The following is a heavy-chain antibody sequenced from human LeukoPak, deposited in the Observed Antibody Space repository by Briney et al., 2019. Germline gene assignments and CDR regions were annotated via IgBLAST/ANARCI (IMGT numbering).Heavy chain of an antibody. CDR3: GRGFAVVPAGLMDV. CDR1: GFTFGAYA. CDR2: IKSKTHGEAM. Sequence: GGSLRLSCTSSGFTFGAYAINWFRQAPGKGLEWISLIKSKTHGEAMEYAASVKGRFTISRDDSKSIAYLQMNSLRVEDTAVYYCGRGFAVVPAGLMDVWGKGTTVTVSS. J-gene: IGHJ6*03. D-gene: IGHD2-2*01. V-gene: IGHV3-49*03.